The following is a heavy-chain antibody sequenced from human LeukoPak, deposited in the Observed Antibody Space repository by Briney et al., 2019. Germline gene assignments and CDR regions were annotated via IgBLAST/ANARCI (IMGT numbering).Heavy chain of an antibody. Sequence: ASVKVSCKASGYTFTGYYIHWVRQAPGQGLEWMGWINPNSGGTNYAQRFQGSVTMTRDTSITTAYMELSSLRSDDTALYYCAREGGAAAGSMDERSFDIWGQGTMVTVSS. V-gene: IGHV1-2*02. CDR3: AREGGAAAGSMDERSFDI. J-gene: IGHJ3*02. CDR1: GYTFTGYY. CDR2: INPNSGGT. D-gene: IGHD6-13*01.